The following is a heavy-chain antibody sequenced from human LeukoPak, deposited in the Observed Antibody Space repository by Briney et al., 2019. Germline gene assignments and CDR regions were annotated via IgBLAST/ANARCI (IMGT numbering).Heavy chain of an antibody. J-gene: IGHJ5*02. CDR2: IYYSGST. V-gene: IGHV4-61*01. Sequence: SETLSLTCSVSGGSIGRSNYYWSWIRQPPGKGLEWIGYIYYSGSTNYNPSLKSRVTISVDTSKNQFSLKLSSVTAADTAVYYCAREGVRRIPLGWFDPWGQGTLVTVSS. CDR1: GGSIGRSNYY. D-gene: IGHD1-14*01. CDR3: AREGVRRIPLGWFDP.